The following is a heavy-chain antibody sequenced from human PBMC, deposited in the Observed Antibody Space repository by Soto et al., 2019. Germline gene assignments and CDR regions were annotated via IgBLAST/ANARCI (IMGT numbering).Heavy chain of an antibody. CDR3: ARDWGLIVVPTVYGMDV. V-gene: IGHV3-11*05. J-gene: IGHJ6*02. Sequence: QVRLVESGGGLVKPGGSLRLSCAASGFSFSDYYMSWIRQAPGKGLEWISYISVDSTYTNYADSVKGRFTISRDNAKKSLYLHLPSLRDDDTAVYYCARDWGLIVVPTVYGMDVWGQGTPVTVS. D-gene: IGHD2-2*01. CDR2: ISVDSTYT. CDR1: GFSFSDYY.